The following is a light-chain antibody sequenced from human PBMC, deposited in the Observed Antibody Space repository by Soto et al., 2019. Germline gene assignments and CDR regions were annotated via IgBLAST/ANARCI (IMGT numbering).Light chain of an antibody. CDR1: QSVRIN. V-gene: IGKV3-15*01. Sequence: EIVITQSPPTLAVSPGQRCTLSCRASQSVRINVAWYQQKNGQAPRILVYGASTRASGIPDRFSGSGSGTEFTLTISSMQPDDFATYYCQQYSSYETFGQGTKVDIK. J-gene: IGKJ1*01. CDR3: QQYSSYET. CDR2: GAS.